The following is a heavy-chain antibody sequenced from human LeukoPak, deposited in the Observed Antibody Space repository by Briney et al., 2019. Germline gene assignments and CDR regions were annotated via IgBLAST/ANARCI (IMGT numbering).Heavy chain of an antibody. Sequence: SETLSLTCTVSGCSISSYYWSWIRHPAGRGLEWIGRIYTSRSNNYNPSLKRRVIMSVDTSKNQFSLKLSSVTAADTAMYYCAREVADYGGYYYYHDMEVWGKGTTVTISS. D-gene: IGHD4-23*01. J-gene: IGHJ6*03. CDR2: IYTSRSN. CDR1: GCSISSYY. CDR3: AREVADYGGYYYYHDMEV. V-gene: IGHV4-4*07.